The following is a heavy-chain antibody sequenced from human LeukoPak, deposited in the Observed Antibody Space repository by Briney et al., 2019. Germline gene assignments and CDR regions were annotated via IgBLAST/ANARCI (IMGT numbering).Heavy chain of an antibody. CDR1: GFTFSSYA. D-gene: IGHD4-17*01. J-gene: IGHJ4*02. Sequence: GGSLRLSCAASGFTFSSYAMHWVRQAPGKGLEWVAVISYDGSNKYYADSVKGRFTISRDNSKNTLYLQMNSLRAEDTAVYYCARVLTVTTHYLSYWGQGTLVTVSS. CDR3: ARVLTVTTHYLSY. CDR2: ISYDGSNK. V-gene: IGHV3-30-3*01.